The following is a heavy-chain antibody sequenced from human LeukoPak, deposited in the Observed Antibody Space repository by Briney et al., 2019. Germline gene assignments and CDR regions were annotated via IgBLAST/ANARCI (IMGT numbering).Heavy chain of an antibody. V-gene: IGHV3-23*01. CDR3: AKDLTRPNWGSSNY. D-gene: IGHD7-27*01. CDR1: GFTFSSYA. CDR2: ISGSGGST. J-gene: IGHJ4*02. Sequence: PGGSLRLSCAASGFTFSSYAMSWVRQAPGKGLEWVSAISGSGGSTYYADSVKGRFTISRDNSKNTLYLQMNSLRAEDTAVYYCAKDLTRPNWGSSNYWGQGTLVTVSS.